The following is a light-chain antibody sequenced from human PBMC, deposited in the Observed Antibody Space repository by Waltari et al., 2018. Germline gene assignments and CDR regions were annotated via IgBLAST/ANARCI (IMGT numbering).Light chain of an antibody. Sequence: QSALTQPASVSGSPGQSITISCTGTSGDVGGYNYVSWYQQHPGKAPQLMIYDVSKRPSGVLNRFSGSKSGNTASLTISGLQAEDEADYYCSSYTSSSTLVFGGGTKLTVL. CDR2: DVS. V-gene: IGLV2-14*01. CDR3: SSYTSSSTLV. CDR1: SGDVGGYNY. J-gene: IGLJ3*02.